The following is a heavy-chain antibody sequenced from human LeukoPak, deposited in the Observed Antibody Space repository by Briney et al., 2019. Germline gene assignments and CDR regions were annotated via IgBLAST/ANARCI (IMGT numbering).Heavy chain of an antibody. CDR2: INPNSGGT. V-gene: IGHV1-2*02. CDR3: AREERGYGILTGYFAAGGWFDP. Sequence: ASVKVSCKASGYTFTGYYMHWVRQAPGQGLEWMGWINPNSGGTNYAQKFQGRVTMTRDTSISTAYMELSRLRSDDTAVYYCAREERGYGILTGYFAAGGWFDPWGQGTLVTVSS. J-gene: IGHJ5*02. CDR1: GYTFTGYY. D-gene: IGHD3-9*01.